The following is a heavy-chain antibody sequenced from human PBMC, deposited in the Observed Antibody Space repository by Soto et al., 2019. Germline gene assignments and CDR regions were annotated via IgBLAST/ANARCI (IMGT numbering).Heavy chain of an antibody. D-gene: IGHD6-13*01. CDR1: GYTFTGYY. J-gene: IGHJ6*02. V-gene: IGHV1-2*04. CDR3: ARGLYSSTRIYGMDV. CDR2: INPNSGGT. Sequence: ASVKVSYKASGYTFTGYYMHWVRQAPGQGLEWMGWINPNSGGTNYAQKFQGWVTMTRDTSISTAYMELSRLRSDDTAVYYCARGLYSSTRIYGMDVWGQGTTVTVSS.